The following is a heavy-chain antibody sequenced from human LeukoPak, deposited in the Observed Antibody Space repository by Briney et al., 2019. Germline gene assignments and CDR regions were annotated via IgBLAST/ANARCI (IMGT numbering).Heavy chain of an antibody. CDR1: GFTFSSYS. J-gene: IGHJ4*02. Sequence: GGSLRLSCAASGFTFSSYSMNWVRQAPGKGLEWVSSISSSSSYIYYADSVKGRFTISRDNAKNSLYLQMNSLRAEDTAVYYCARGGTTVVSSLLFDYWGQGTLVTVYS. V-gene: IGHV3-21*01. D-gene: IGHD4-23*01. CDR3: ARGGTTVVSSLLFDY. CDR2: ISSSSSYI.